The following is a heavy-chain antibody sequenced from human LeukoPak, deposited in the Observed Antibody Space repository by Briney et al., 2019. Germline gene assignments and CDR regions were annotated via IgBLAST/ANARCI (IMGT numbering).Heavy chain of an antibody. D-gene: IGHD4-23*01. CDR2: INDSGST. J-gene: IGHJ6*03. CDR3: ARRLRWQNYYYYYMDV. CDR1: GGSFSDYY. V-gene: IGHV4-34*01. Sequence: SETLSLTCAVYGGSFSDYYWSWIRQPPGKGLEWVSEINDSGSTKYNPYLMSRVTTTFQETTNKSPLKPRSVTAADTAVYYCARRLRWQNYYYYYMDVWGKGTTVTISS.